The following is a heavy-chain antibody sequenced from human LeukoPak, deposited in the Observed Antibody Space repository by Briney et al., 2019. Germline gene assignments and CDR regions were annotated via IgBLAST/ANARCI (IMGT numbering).Heavy chain of an antibody. CDR1: GGSFSGYY. V-gene: IGHV4-34*01. Sequence: SETLSLTCAVYGGSFSGYYWSWIRQPPGKGLEWIGEINHSGSTNNNPSLKSRVTISVDTSKNQFSLKLRSVTAADTAVYYCARGLDEEYCSSTSCYVIDYWGQGTLVTVSS. J-gene: IGHJ4*02. CDR2: INHSGST. CDR3: ARGLDEEYCSSTSCYVIDY. D-gene: IGHD2-2*01.